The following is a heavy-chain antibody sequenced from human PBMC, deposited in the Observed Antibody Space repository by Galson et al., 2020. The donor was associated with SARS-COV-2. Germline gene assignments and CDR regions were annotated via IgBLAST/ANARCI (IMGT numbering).Heavy chain of an antibody. CDR3: ARAPRAASGTIDY. J-gene: IGHJ4*02. Sequence: GGSLRLSCAASGFTFSEYAMHWVSQAPDKGLEWVAVIWFDGSTKWYVDSVKGRFTISRDNSKATLYLQMNGLRAEDTAVYYCARAPRAASGTIDYWGQGTLVTVAS. D-gene: IGHD1-1*01. CDR2: IWFDGSTK. CDR1: GFTFSEYA. V-gene: IGHV3-33*01.